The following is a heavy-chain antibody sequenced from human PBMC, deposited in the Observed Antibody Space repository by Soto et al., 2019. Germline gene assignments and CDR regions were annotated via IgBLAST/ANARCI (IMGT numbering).Heavy chain of an antibody. CDR3: ARFGGGLDV. CDR2: VYHSGTT. Sequence: SETLSLTRAVSQGSISGINWWRWVRQPPGKGLEWIGEVYHSGTTNYNPSLKSRVTIVVDKSKNQFSLIMSSVTAADTAVYYCARFGGGLDVWGQGNTVTVSS. J-gene: IGHJ6*02. CDR1: QGSISGINW. D-gene: IGHD3-10*01. V-gene: IGHV4-4*02.